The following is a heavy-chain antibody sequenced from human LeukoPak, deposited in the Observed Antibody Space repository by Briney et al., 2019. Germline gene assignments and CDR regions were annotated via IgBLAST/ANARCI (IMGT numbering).Heavy chain of an antibody. Sequence: GGSLRLSCAASGFTFSNYAMSWVRQAPGKGLEWVSTISDSGTSTYYADSVKGRFTISRDNSKNTLYLQMDSLRGEDTAIYFCAKVPYSDYGSGRPPFMYVWGQGTTVAVSS. CDR2: ISDSGTST. CDR1: GFTFSNYA. CDR3: AKVPYSDYGSGRPPFMYV. D-gene: IGHD3-10*01. J-gene: IGHJ6*02. V-gene: IGHV3-23*01.